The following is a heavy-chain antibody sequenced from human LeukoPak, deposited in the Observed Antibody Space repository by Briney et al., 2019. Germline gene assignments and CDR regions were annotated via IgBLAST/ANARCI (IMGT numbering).Heavy chain of an antibody. D-gene: IGHD4-17*01. CDR2: INTNTGNP. CDR1: GGTFSSYA. V-gene: IGHV7-4-1*02. CDR3: ARRAGDHGGVFEY. J-gene: IGHJ4*02. Sequence: ASVKVSCKASGGTFSSYAISWVRQAPGQGLEWMGWINTNTGNPTYAQGFTGRFVFSLDTSVSTAYLQISSLKAEDTAVYYCARRAGDHGGVFEYWGQGTLVTVSS.